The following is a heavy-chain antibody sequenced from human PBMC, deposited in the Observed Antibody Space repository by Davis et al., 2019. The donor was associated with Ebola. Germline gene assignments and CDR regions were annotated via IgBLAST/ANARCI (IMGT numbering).Heavy chain of an antibody. D-gene: IGHD5-12*01. CDR1: GYTFTGYY. Sequence: ASVQVSCKASGYTFTGYYMHWVRQAPGKGREGMGGFDPEDGETIYAQKFQGRVTVTRDTSTTTVYMDLSSLRSEDTALYYCTTPGGQDSGYDVFDIWGQGTMVTVSS. CDR2: FDPEDGET. CDR3: TTPGGQDSGYDVFDI. V-gene: IGHV1-24*01. J-gene: IGHJ3*02.